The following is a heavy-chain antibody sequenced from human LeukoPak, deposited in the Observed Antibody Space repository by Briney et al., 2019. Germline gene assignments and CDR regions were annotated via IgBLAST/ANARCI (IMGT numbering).Heavy chain of an antibody. J-gene: IGHJ3*02. Sequence: GGSLRLSCAASGFTFSSYSMNWVRQAPGKGLEWVSSISSSSSYIYYADSVKGRFTISRDNAKNSLYLQMNSLRAEDTAVYYCARKSYGDWADAFDIWGQGTMVTVSS. CDR1: GFTFSSYS. D-gene: IGHD4-17*01. CDR3: ARKSYGDWADAFDI. CDR2: ISSSSSYI. V-gene: IGHV3-21*01.